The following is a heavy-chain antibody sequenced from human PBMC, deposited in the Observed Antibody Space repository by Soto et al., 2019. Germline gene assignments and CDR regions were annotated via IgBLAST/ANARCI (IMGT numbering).Heavy chain of an antibody. Sequence: PGESLKIPCVAPGFTFSCYAMSWVRQAPGQGLEWVATFSGGRDTTWHAVSLKGRFTVSRDSSENTLSLQMNSLRPEDTALYYCVKATSATSTGSICYGFDYWGQGTLVTVSS. CDR2: FSGGRDTT. J-gene: IGHJ4*02. CDR3: VKATSATSTGSICYGFDY. D-gene: IGHD2-8*02. CDR1: GFTFSCYA. V-gene: IGHV3-23*01.